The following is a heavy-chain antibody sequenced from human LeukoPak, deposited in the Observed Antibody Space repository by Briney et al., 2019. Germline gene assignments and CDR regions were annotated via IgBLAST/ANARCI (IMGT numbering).Heavy chain of an antibody. CDR3: ARDISFGVITTDY. CDR2: INPRDSST. D-gene: IGHD3-3*01. Sequence: ASVKVSCTASGYTFTNYYMYWVRQAPGQGLEWMGMINPRDSSTSYSQKFQDRLTMTGDTSTSTVYMELSSLRSEDTAVYYCARDISFGVITTDYWGQGTPVTVSS. V-gene: IGHV1-46*01. CDR1: GYTFTNYY. J-gene: IGHJ4*02.